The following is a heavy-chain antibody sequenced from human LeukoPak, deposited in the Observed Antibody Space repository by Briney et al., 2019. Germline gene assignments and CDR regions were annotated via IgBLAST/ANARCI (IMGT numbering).Heavy chain of an antibody. CDR2: ISYDGSNK. J-gene: IGHJ4*02. Sequence: PGGSLRLSCAASGFTLSSYAMHWVRQAPGKGLEWVAVISYDGSNKYYADSVKGRFIISRDNSKNTLYLQMNSLRAEDTAVYYCARETSYYDILTGYYQGPGDFDYWGQGTLVTVSS. CDR1: GFTLSSYA. CDR3: ARETSYYDILTGYYQGPGDFDY. V-gene: IGHV3-30-3*01. D-gene: IGHD3-9*01.